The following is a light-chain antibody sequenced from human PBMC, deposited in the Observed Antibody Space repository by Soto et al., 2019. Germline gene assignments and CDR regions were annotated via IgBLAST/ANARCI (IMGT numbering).Light chain of an antibody. CDR2: GAS. J-gene: IGKJ1*01. CDR1: QSVSSSY. Sequence: EIVLTQSPGTRSLSPGERATLSCRASQSVSSSYLAGYQQKPGQAPRLLIYGASRRATGTPDRFSGSVSGRAITLAISRLEPDDFAVEYCLQYGGSPRRVGQGIKVEFK. CDR3: LQYGGSPRR. V-gene: IGKV3-20*01.